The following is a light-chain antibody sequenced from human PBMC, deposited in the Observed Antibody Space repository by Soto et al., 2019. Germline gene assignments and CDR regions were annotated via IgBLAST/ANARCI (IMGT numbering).Light chain of an antibody. CDR2: KAS. CDR1: QSISTS. CDR3: QHCDSYWT. V-gene: IGKV1-5*03. J-gene: IGKJ1*01. Sequence: DIQMTQSPSTLSASVGDRVTITSRASQSISTSLAWYQQKPGKAPKVLIYKASSLESGVPSRFSGSGSGTEFTRTISTLQPDDFATYYCQHCDSYWTFGQGTKVEIK.